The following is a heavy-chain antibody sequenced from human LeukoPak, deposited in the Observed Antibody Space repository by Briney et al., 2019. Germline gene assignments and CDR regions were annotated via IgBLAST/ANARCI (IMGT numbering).Heavy chain of an antibody. V-gene: IGHV3-30*18. CDR2: ISHDESNK. CDR1: GFIFSSYG. Sequence: GRSLRLSCAVSGFIFSSYGMHWVRQAPGKGLEWVAAISHDESNKYYAESVKGRFTISRDNYKNTLYLQMNSLRAEDTAVYYCAKDRGSGSYPSPLFDYWGRGILVTVSS. D-gene: IGHD3-10*01. CDR3: AKDRGSGSYPSPLFDY. J-gene: IGHJ4*02.